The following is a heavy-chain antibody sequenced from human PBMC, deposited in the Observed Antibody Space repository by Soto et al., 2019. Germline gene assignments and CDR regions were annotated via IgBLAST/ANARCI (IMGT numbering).Heavy chain of an antibody. J-gene: IGHJ4*02. CDR3: ASGYFDWLLFDY. CDR1: GCSISGSSYY. CDR2: IYYSGST. V-gene: IGHV4-39*01. D-gene: IGHD3-9*01. Sequence: SETLSLTCTFSGCSISGSSYYWGWIRQPPGKGLEWIGSIYYSGSTYYNPSLKSRVTISVDTSKNQFSLKLSSVTAADTAVYYCASGYFDWLLFDYWGQGTLVTVSS.